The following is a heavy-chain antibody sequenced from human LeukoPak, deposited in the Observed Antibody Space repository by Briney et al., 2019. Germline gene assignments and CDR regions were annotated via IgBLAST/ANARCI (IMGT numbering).Heavy chain of an antibody. CDR3: ARLSSDSSGYYHLFDY. CDR1: GYSFTSYW. D-gene: IGHD3-22*01. J-gene: IGHJ4*02. Sequence: GESLKISCKGSGYSFTSYWIGWVRQMPGKGLEWMGIIYPGDSDTRYSPSFQGQVTISADKSISTAYLQWSSLKASGTAMYYCARLSSDSSGYYHLFDYWGQGTLVTVSS. V-gene: IGHV5-51*01. CDR2: IYPGDSDT.